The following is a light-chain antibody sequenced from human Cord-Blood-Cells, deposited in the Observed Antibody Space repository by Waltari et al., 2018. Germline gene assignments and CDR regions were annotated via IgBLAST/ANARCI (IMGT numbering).Light chain of an antibody. J-gene: IGKJ3*01. CDR1: QSISSY. CDR3: KQSYSTPFT. V-gene: IGKV1-39*01. Sequence: DIQMTQSPSSLSAPVGDRVTITCRASQSISSYLNWHQQKPGKAPKLLIYAASSLQSGVPSRFSGSGSGTDFTLTISSLQPEDFATYYCKQSYSTPFTFGPGTKVDIK. CDR2: AAS.